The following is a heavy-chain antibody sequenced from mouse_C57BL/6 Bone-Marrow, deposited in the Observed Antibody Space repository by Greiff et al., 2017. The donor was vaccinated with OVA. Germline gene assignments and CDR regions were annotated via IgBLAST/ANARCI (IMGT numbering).Heavy chain of an antibody. Sequence: QVQLQQSGAELVRPGTSVKVSCKASGYAFTNYLIEWVKQRPGQGLEWIGVINPGCGGTNYNEKFKGKATLTADKSSSTAYMQLSSLTSEDSAVYFCARVYGNYFDYWGQGTTLTVSS. D-gene: IGHD2-1*01. V-gene: IGHV1-54*01. J-gene: IGHJ2*01. CDR2: INPGCGGT. CDR1: GYAFTNYL. CDR3: ARVYGNYFDY.